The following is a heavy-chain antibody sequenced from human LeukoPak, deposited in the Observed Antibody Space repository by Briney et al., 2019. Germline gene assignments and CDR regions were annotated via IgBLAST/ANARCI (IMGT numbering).Heavy chain of an antibody. D-gene: IGHD6-13*01. CDR3: ARDQTAAALDY. V-gene: IGHV3-33*08. CDR2: IWYDGSNK. CDR1: GFTFSSYA. J-gene: IGHJ4*02. Sequence: GGSLRLSCVASGFTFSSYAMHWVRQAPGKGLEWVAVIWYDGSNKYYADSVKGRFTISRDNSKNTLYLQMNSLRAEDTAVYYCARDQTAAALDYWGQGTLVTVSS.